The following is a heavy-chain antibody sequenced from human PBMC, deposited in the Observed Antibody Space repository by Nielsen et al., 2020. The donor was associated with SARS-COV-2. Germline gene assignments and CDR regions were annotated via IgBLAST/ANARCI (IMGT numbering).Heavy chain of an antibody. V-gene: IGHV3-66*01. D-gene: IGHD3-22*01. J-gene: IGHJ4*02. CDR2: IYSGGST. Sequence: GESLKISCAASGFTVSSNYMSWVRQAPGKGLEWVSVIYSGGSTYYADSVKGRFTISRDNAKNSLYLQMNSLRAEDTAVYYCASVTSYDSSGYISYWGQGTLVTVSS. CDR3: ASVTSYDSSGYISY. CDR1: GFTVSSNY.